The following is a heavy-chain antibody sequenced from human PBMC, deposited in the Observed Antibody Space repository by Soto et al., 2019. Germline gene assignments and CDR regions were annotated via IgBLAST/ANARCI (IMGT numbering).Heavy chain of an antibody. J-gene: IGHJ4*02. D-gene: IGHD3-22*01. CDR2: IWSDGSNK. Sequence: PGGSLRLSCAASGFTFSSYGMHWFRQAPGKGLEWVAVIWSDGSNKYYADSVKGRFTISRDNSKNTLYLQMNSLRAEDTAVYYCARYYYDSSGYYPLWGQGTLVTVSS. V-gene: IGHV3-33*01. CDR3: ARYYYDSSGYYPL. CDR1: GFTFSSYG.